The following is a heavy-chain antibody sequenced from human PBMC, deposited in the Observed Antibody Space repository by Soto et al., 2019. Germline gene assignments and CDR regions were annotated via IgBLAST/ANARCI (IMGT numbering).Heavy chain of an antibody. J-gene: IGHJ4*02. V-gene: IGHV3-15*01. CDR1: GFTFSNAW. Sequence: EVQVVESGGGLVKPGGSLRLSCEVSGFTFSNAWMFWVRQAPGKGLEWVGRIKSKTDGGTADYAAPGKGRFSISRDDSKNMMFLELTSLKPEDPAVYYWITRDSGNGYGLSGLDYWGQGTLVTVSS. CDR2: IKSKTDGGTA. D-gene: IGHD4-17*01. CDR3: ITRDSGNGYGLSGLDY.